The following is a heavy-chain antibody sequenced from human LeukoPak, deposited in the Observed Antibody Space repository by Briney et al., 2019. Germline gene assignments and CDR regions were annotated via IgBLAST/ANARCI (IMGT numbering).Heavy chain of an antibody. Sequence: GASVKVSCKASGYTFSSYYMHWVRQAPGQGLEWMGWINPNSGGTNYAQKFQGRVTMTRDTSISTAYMELSRLRSDDTAVYYCARGERVERWLQSYDAFDIWGQGTMVTVSS. J-gene: IGHJ3*02. CDR3: ARGERVERWLQSYDAFDI. CDR2: INPNSGGT. CDR1: GYTFSSYY. D-gene: IGHD5-24*01. V-gene: IGHV1-2*02.